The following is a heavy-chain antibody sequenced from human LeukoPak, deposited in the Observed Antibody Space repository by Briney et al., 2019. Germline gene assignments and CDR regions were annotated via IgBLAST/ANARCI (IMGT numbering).Heavy chain of an antibody. J-gene: IGHJ4*02. CDR3: AGGSSWPGLSC. CDR1: GFTVSGNY. Sequence: PGGSLKLSCTASGFTVSGNYMSWVRQAPGQGLEWVSVIYTAGSTSYADSVKGRITTSRDNSKNTLYLQMNSLRAEDTAVYFCAGGSSWPGLSCGGQGTLLTVSS. V-gene: IGHV3-53*01. CDR2: IYTAGST. D-gene: IGHD6-13*01.